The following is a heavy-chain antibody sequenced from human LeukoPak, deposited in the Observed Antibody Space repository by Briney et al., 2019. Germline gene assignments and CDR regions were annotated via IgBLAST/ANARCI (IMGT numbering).Heavy chain of an antibody. CDR2: INPNSGGT. CDR3: ASRAEYYDSSGYQDYYFDY. Sequence: ASVEVSCKASGYTFTGYYMHWVRQAPGQGLEWMGWINPNSGGTNYAQKFQGRVTMTRDTSISTAYMELSRLRSDDTAVYYCASRAEYYDSSGYQDYYFDYWGQGTLVTVSS. D-gene: IGHD3-22*01. CDR1: GYTFTGYY. J-gene: IGHJ4*02. V-gene: IGHV1-2*02.